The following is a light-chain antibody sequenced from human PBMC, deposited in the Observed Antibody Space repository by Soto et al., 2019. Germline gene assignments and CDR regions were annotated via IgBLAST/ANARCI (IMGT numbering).Light chain of an antibody. CDR1: SSNIGSNY. J-gene: IGLJ1*01. V-gene: IGLV1-47*02. CDR2: TNN. CDR3: AAWDDTLNGLYV. Sequence: QSVLTQPPSVSGAPGQRVTISCTGSSSNIGSNYVYWYQQLPGTAPKLLIYTNNQRPSGVPDRFSGSKSGTSASLAISGLRSADEADYYCAAWDDTLNGLYVFGTGTKVTVL.